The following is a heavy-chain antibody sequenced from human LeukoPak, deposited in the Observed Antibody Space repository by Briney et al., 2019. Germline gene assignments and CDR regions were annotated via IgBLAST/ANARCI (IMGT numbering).Heavy chain of an antibody. D-gene: IGHD3-22*01. CDR3: ARHARYYYDSSGYYYFYYFDY. CDR2: IYHSGST. V-gene: IGHV4-38-2*01. J-gene: IGHJ4*02. Sequence: SETLSLTCAVSGYSISSGYYWGSIRQPPVKGLEWIGSIYHSGSTYYNPSLKSRVTISVDTSKNQFSLKLSSVTAADTAVYYCARHARYYYDSSGYYYFYYFDYWGQGTLVTVSS. CDR1: GYSISSGYY.